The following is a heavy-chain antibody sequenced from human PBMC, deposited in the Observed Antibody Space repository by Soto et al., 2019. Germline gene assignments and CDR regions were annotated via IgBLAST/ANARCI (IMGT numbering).Heavy chain of an antibody. CDR3: AGERNYDFWSGYSSYGMDV. CDR2: INSSGGSP. Sequence: QVQLIQSGAEVRKPGASVKVSCKASGDSFTNYYFHWVRQAPGQSLEWMGIINSSGGSPTYAQKLLGRVTMTRDTSTSTVYMELSSLKSEDTAVYYCAGERNYDFWSGYSSYGMDVWGQGTTVSVSS. CDR1: GDSFTNYY. V-gene: IGHV1-46*01. D-gene: IGHD3-3*01. J-gene: IGHJ6*02.